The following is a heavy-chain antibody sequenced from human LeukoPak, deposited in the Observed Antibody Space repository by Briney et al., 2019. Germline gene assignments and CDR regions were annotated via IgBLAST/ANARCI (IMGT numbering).Heavy chain of an antibody. CDR1: GGTFSSYA. CDR3: AISSGWYL. V-gene: IGHV1-69*04. D-gene: IGHD6-19*01. CDR2: IIPILGIA. J-gene: IGHJ4*02. Sequence: SVKVSCKAAGGTFSSYAISWVRQARGQGLEWMGRIIPILGIANYAQKFQGRVTITADKSTSTAYMELSSLRSEDTAVYYCAISSGWYLWGQGTLVTVSS.